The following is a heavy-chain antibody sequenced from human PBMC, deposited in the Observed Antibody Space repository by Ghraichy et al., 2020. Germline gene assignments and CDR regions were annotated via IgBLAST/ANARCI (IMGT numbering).Heavy chain of an antibody. CDR3: ARQDYTNNWFDP. Sequence: ETLSLTCTVSGGSISSSSYYWGWIRQPPGKGLEWIGSIYYSGSTYYNPSLKSRVTISVDTSKNQFSLKLSSVTAADTAVYYCARQDYTNNWFDPWGQGTLVTVSS. V-gene: IGHV4-39*01. CDR1: GGSISSSSYY. CDR2: IYYSGST. D-gene: IGHD4-11*01. J-gene: IGHJ5*02.